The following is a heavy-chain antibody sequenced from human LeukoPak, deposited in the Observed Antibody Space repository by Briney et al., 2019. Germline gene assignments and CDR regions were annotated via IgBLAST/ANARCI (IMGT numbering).Heavy chain of an antibody. V-gene: IGHV1-18*01. Sequence: ASVKVSCKASGYTFTSYGISRVRQAPGQGLEWVGWISAYNGNTNYAQKLQGRVTMTTDTSTSTAYMELRSLRSEDTAVYYCARGSWYYYDSSGYSENDHWGQGTLVTVSS. CDR2: ISAYNGNT. CDR3: ARGSWYYYDSSGYSENDH. CDR1: GYTFTSYG. J-gene: IGHJ4*02. D-gene: IGHD3-22*01.